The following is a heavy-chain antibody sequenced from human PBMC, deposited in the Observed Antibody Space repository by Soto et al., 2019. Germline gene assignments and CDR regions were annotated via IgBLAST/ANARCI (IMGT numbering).Heavy chain of an antibody. V-gene: IGHV3-33*01. D-gene: IGHD4-4*01. CDR2: IWYDGSNK. CDR1: GFTFSSYG. CDR3: ARGGSTGLPIHDAFDI. J-gene: IGHJ3*02. Sequence: QVQLVESGGGVVQPGRSLRLSCAASGFTFSSYGMHWVRQAPGKGLEWVAVIWYDGSNKYYADSVKGRFTISRDNSKNTLYLQMNSLRAEDTAAYYCARGGSTGLPIHDAFDIWGQGTMVTVSS.